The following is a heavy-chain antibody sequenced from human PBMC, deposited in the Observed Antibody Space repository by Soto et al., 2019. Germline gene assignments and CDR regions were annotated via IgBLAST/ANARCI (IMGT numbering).Heavy chain of an antibody. CDR3: AREPLIGTTDYGLDV. J-gene: IGHJ6*02. D-gene: IGHD1-7*01. CDR1: GFTFSTYW. Sequence: EVQLVESGGGLVQPGGSLRLSCAASGFTFSTYWMHWVRQPPGKGLVWVSRINNNGSNTAYADSVKGRFTISRDNAQSTLYLQMNSVRAEDTAVYYCAREPLIGTTDYGLDVWGQVTTVSVSS. CDR2: INNNGSNT. V-gene: IGHV3-74*01.